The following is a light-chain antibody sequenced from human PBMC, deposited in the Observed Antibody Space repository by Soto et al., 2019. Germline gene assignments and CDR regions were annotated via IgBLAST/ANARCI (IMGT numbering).Light chain of an antibody. CDR2: EGN. V-gene: IGLV2-23*01. CDR1: SSDVGSYKV. CDR3: CSYAGQRVE. J-gene: IGLJ2*01. Sequence: QSALTQPASVSGSPGQSITIPCTGTSSDVGSYKVVSWYQQHPGKSPKLMIYEGNKRPSWVSNRVSGSKSGNTASLTSSGLQAEYEADYYCCSYAGQRVEFGGGTQLTVL.